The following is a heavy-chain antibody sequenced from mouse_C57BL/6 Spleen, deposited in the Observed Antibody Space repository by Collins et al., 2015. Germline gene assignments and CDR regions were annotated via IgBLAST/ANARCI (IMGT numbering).Heavy chain of an antibody. D-gene: IGHD1-1*01. CDR1: GYTFTSYW. J-gene: IGHJ2*01. Sequence: QVQLQQPGTELVKPGASVKLSCKASGYTFTSYWMHWVKQRPGQGLEWIGNINPSNGGTNYNEKFKSKATLTADKSSSTAYMQLSSLTSEDSAVYFCARGDYYGSSLDYWGQGTTLTVSS. CDR2: INPSNGGT. V-gene: IGHV1-53*01. CDR3: ARGDYYGSSLDY.